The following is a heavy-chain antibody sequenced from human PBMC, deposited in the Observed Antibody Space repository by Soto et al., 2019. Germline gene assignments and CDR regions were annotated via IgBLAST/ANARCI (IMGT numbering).Heavy chain of an antibody. V-gene: IGHV4-38-2*02. Sequence: SETLSLTCAVSGYSISSGYYWGWIRQTPGRGLEWIGSIHQSGNTYYNPSLKSRVTISVDTSKNQFSLKLSSGTAADPAVYFCARDVHYYGSSRFQWEAPFDIWGQGTQVTVSS. J-gene: IGHJ4*02. CDR1: GYSISSGYY. CDR2: IHQSGNT. D-gene: IGHD3-22*01. CDR3: ARDVHYYGSSRFQWEAPFDI.